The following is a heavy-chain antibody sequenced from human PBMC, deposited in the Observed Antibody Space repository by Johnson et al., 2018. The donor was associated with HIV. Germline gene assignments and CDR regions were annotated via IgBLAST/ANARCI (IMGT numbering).Heavy chain of an antibody. CDR2: IKQDGSEK. V-gene: IGHV3-7*01. CDR3: ARDLRFNRTVQGLIIISGAFDM. CDR1: GFTFGDYG. D-gene: IGHD3-10*01. J-gene: IGHJ3*02. Sequence: VQLVESGGGVVRPGGSLRLSCAASGFTFGDYGMSWVRQPPGKGLEWVANIKQDGSEKYYVDSVKGRFTISRDNSKNTLYLQLNSLRTEDTAVYSCARDLRFNRTVQGLIIISGAFDMWGQGTMVTVSS.